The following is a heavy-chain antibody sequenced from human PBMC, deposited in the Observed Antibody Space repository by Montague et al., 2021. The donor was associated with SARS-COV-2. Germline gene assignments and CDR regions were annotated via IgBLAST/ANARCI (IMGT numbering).Heavy chain of an antibody. CDR3: ARSYYDILTAYYTPFDY. J-gene: IGHJ4*02. CDR2: IDWDDDK. CDR1: GFSLSTGGMR. D-gene: IGHD3-9*01. Sequence: PALVKPTQTLTLTCTFSGFSLSTGGMRASWIRQPPGKALEWLALIDWDDDKFYSTSLKTRLTISKDTSKNQVVLTMTNMDPVDTATYYCARSYYDILTAYYTPFDYWGQGTLVTVSS. V-gene: IGHV2-70*04.